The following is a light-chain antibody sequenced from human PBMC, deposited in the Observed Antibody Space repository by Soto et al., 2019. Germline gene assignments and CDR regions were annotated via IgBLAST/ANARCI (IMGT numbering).Light chain of an antibody. CDR2: DAS. CDR1: QTVRNNY. Sequence: EFVLTQSPGTLSLSPGERATLSCRASQTVRNNYLAWYQQKPGQAPRLLIYDASSRATGIPDRFSGGGSGTDFTLTIGRLGPEDFVVYYCQQFSSYPLSCGGGTKVEIK. V-gene: IGKV3-20*01. CDR3: QQFSSYPLS. J-gene: IGKJ4*01.